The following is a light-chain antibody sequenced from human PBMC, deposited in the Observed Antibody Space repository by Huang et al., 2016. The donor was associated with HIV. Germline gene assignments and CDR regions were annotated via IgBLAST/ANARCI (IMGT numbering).Light chain of an antibody. Sequence: GMTQSPASVFVSPGERVTLSCRASQSVGTKIAWYFQGPGQAPQLLIYAASKRAAGLPASFSGSGSGVEFNLKIAGLQSEDFAVYFCQQYHAWPPNYTFGQGTKLE. V-gene: IGKV3D-15*01. J-gene: IGKJ2*01. CDR3: QQYHAWPPNYT. CDR2: AAS. CDR1: QSVGTK.